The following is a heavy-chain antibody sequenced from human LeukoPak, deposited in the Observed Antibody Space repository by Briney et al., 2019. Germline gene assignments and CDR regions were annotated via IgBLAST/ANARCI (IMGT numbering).Heavy chain of an antibody. Sequence: GGSLRLSCAASGLTVSSYDMHWVRQATGKGLEWVSAIGTAGDTYYPGSVKGRFTISRENAKNSLYLQMNSLRAGDTAVYYCARWDRRICSGGSCYGGGDYYGMDVWGQGTTVTVSS. CDR3: ARWDRRICSGGSCYGGGDYYGMDV. CDR2: IGTAGDT. CDR1: GLTVSSYD. J-gene: IGHJ6*02. D-gene: IGHD2-15*01. V-gene: IGHV3-13*01.